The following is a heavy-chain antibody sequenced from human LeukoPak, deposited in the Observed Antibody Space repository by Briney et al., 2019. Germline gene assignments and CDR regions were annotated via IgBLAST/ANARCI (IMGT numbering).Heavy chain of an antibody. J-gene: IGHJ5*02. D-gene: IGHD4-11*01. Sequence: ASVKVSCKASGYTFTGYYMHWVRQAPGQGLEWMGWINPNSGGTNYAQKFQGRVTMTRDTSISTPYLELSRLRSDDTAVYYCARGAVTTFWFDPWGQGTLVTVSS. V-gene: IGHV1-2*02. CDR3: ARGAVTTFWFDP. CDR2: INPNSGGT. CDR1: GYTFTGYY.